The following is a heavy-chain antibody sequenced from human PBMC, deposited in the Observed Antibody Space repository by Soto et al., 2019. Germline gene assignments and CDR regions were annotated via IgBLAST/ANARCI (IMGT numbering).Heavy chain of an antibody. D-gene: IGHD2-2*01. CDR1: GGTFSSYA. J-gene: IGHJ5*02. CDR3: ARAHCSSTSCYAWFDP. V-gene: IGHV1-69*06. Sequence: QVQLVQSGAEVKKPGSSVKVSCKASGGTFSSYAISWVRQAPGQGLEWMGGIIPTFGTANYAQKFQGRVTVTADKSTSTAYMELSSLRSEDTAVYYCARAHCSSTSCYAWFDPWGQGPLVTVSS. CDR2: IIPTFGTA.